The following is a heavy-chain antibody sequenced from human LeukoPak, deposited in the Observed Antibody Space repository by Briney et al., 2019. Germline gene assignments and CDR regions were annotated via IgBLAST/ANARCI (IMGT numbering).Heavy chain of an antibody. CDR3: ASTYSSSWYNWFDP. D-gene: IGHD6-13*01. CDR1: GGSISSYY. CDR2: IYYSGST. V-gene: IGHV4-59*01. J-gene: IGHJ5*02. Sequence: KPSETLSLTCTVSGGSISSYYWRWIRQPPGKGLEWIGYIYYSGSTNYNPSLKSRVTISVDTSKNQFSLKLSSVTAAGTAVYYCASTYSSSWYNWFDPWGQGTLVTVSS.